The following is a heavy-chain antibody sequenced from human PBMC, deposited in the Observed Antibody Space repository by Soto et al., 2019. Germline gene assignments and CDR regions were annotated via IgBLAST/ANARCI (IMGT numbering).Heavy chain of an antibody. Sequence: SETLALTCTVSGGCISSGGYYWSWIRQHPGKGLEWIGYIYYSGSTYYNPSLKSRVTISVDTSKNQFSLKLSSVTAADTAVYYCARVMTTVTPANYGMDVWGQGTTVTVSS. CDR3: ARVMTTVTPANYGMDV. J-gene: IGHJ6*02. V-gene: IGHV4-31*03. CDR2: IYYSGST. D-gene: IGHD4-4*01. CDR1: GGCISSGGYY.